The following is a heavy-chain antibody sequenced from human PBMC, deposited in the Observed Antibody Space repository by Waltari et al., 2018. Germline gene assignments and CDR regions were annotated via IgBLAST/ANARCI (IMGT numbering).Heavy chain of an antibody. V-gene: IGHV3-72*01. J-gene: IGHJ3*02. CDR2: TRNKANSYTT. CDR1: GFTFSDHY. D-gene: IGHD3-16*01. CDR3: TRGGRFGVDAFDI. Sequence: EVQLVESGGGLVQPGGSLRLSCAASGFTFSDHYMDWVRQAPGKGLEWVGRTRNKANSYTTEYAASVKGRFTISRDDSKNSLYLQMNSLKTEDTAVYYCTRGGRFGVDAFDIWGQGTMVTVSS.